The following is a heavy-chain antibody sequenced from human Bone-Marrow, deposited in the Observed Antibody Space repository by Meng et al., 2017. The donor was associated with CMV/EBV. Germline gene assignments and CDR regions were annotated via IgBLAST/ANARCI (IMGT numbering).Heavy chain of an antibody. Sequence: GESLKISCKGSGYSFTSYWIGWVRQMPGKGLEWMGIIYPGDSDTRYSPSFQGQVTISADKSISTAYLQWSSPKASDTAMYYCARHETHCSSTSCPGPPYGMDVWGPGTTVTFSS. CDR3: ARHETHCSSTSCPGPPYGMDV. CDR2: IYPGDSDT. CDR1: GYSFTSYW. D-gene: IGHD2-2*01. V-gene: IGHV5-51*01. J-gene: IGHJ6*02.